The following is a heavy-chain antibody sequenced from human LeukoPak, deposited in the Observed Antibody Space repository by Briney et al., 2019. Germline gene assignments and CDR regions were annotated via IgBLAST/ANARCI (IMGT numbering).Heavy chain of an antibody. J-gene: IGHJ4*02. CDR1: GGSISSSSYY. D-gene: IGHD2-21*01. CDR3: ASPYILFPVRGQDLRESDY. Sequence: PSETLSLTCTVSGGSISSSSYYWGWIRQPPGKGLEWIRSIYYSGSTHYNPSLKSRVTISVDTSKNQFSLKLSSVTAADTAVYCCASPYILFPVRGQDLRESDYWGQGTLVTVPS. V-gene: IGHV4-39*01. CDR2: IYYSGST.